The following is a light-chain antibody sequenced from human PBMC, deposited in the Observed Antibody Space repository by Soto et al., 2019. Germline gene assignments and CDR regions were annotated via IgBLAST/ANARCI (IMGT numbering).Light chain of an antibody. CDR2: AAS. J-gene: IGKJ1*01. CDR1: QGISNY. V-gene: IGKV1-27*01. CDR3: QKYSSAPPVT. Sequence: DIQMTQSPSSLSASVGDRVTITCRASQGISNYLAWYQQRPGQVPNLLIYAASTLQSGVPSRFSGSRSGTDFTLTISSLQPEDVATYYCQKYSSAPPVTFGQGTKVEIK.